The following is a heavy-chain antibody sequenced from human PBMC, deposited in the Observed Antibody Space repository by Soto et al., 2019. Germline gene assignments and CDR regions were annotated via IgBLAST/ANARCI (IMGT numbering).Heavy chain of an antibody. D-gene: IGHD2-15*01. V-gene: IGHV1-69*08. CDR2: IIPILGIA. J-gene: IGHJ4*02. CDR1: GGTFSSYT. Sequence: QVQLVQSGAEVKKPGSSVKVSCKASGGTFSSYTISWVRQAPGQGLEWMGRIIPILGIANYAQKFQGRVTITADKSTSTAYMELSSLRSEDTAMYYCARDLNAVVAATLGYWGQGTLVTVSS. CDR3: ARDLNAVVAATLGY.